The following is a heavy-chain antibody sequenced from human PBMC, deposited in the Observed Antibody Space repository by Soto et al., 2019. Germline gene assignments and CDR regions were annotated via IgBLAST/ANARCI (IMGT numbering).Heavy chain of an antibody. D-gene: IGHD3-3*01. CDR3: ASSYDFWSGYYDYIAFDI. J-gene: IGHJ3*02. Sequence: QVQLVQSGAEVKKPGASVKVSCKASGYTFTSYAMHWVRQAPGQRLEWMGWINAGNGNTKYSQKFQGRVTITRDTSASTAYMELSSLRSEDTAVYYCASSYDFWSGYYDYIAFDIWGQVTMVTVSS. CDR2: INAGNGNT. CDR1: GYTFTSYA. V-gene: IGHV1-3*01.